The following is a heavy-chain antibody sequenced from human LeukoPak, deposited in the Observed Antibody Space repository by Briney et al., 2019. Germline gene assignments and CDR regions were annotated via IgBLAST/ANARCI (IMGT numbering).Heavy chain of an antibody. Sequence: TGEALSLTCTVSGLFIRTYYWSWTRQPPGRRLEWIGYIYYSGSSNYHPSLKSRVTISVDTSKNQFSLKLSSVAAADTAVYYCATGRPYSSPGYWGQGTLVTVSS. CDR1: GLFIRTYY. CDR2: IYYSGSS. V-gene: IGHV4-59*01. J-gene: IGHJ4*02. CDR3: ATGRPYSSPGY. D-gene: IGHD6-13*01.